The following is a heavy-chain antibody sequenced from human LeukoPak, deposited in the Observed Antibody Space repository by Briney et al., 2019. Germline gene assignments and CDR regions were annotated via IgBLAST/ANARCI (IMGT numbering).Heavy chain of an antibody. CDR2: IYTSGST. J-gene: IGHJ3*02. D-gene: IGHD3-9*01. CDR3: ARAAYYDILTGYDAFDI. V-gene: IGHV4-4*07. CDR1: GGSISSYY. Sequence: SETLSLTCTVSGGSISSYYWSWIRQPAGKGLEWIGRIYTSGSTNCNPSLKSRVTMSVDTSKNQFSLKLSSVTAADTAVYYCARAAYYDILTGYDAFDIWGQGTMVTVSS.